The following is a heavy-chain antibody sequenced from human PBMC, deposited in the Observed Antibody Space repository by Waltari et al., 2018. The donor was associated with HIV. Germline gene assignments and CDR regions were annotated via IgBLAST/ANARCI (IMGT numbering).Heavy chain of an antibody. CDR3: AKATGGRSGPYDS. V-gene: IGHV3-30*18. CDR2: IVYDGSET. J-gene: IGHJ4*02. CDR1: GFKFSSYG. D-gene: IGHD3-16*01. Sequence: QVQLVESGGGIVRPGRSLRLSCVASGFKFSSYGMHWVRQVPGKGPEWVAVIVYDGSETYYADSVRGRFTISRDNAKNTLSLHMDRLTLDDTALYYCAKATGGRSGPYDSWGQGTLVTVSS.